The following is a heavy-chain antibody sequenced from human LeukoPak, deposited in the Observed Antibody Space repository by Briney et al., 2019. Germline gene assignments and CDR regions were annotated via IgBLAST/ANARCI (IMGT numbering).Heavy chain of an antibody. D-gene: IGHD3-10*01. CDR3: AKDNEGAGTYYPRYGMAV. CDR2: INPDGSST. CDR1: GFSFSPYW. V-gene: IGHV3-7*03. Sequence: GGSLRLSCAASGFSFSPYWMSWVRQGPGKGLDWVASINPDGSSTPYVDSVKGRFTISRDNAKNSLYLQINSLRAEDTALYYCAKDNEGAGTYYPRYGMAVWGQGTTVTVSS. J-gene: IGHJ6*02.